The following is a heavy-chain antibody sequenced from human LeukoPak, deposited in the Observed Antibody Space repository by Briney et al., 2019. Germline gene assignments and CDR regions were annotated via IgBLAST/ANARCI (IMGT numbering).Heavy chain of an antibody. CDR1: GGSISSYY. CDR3: ARGACSSTSCYIDYYYYYYMDV. D-gene: IGHD2-2*02. V-gene: IGHV4-59*01. Sequence: ASETLSLTCTVSGGSISSYYWSWIRQPPGKGLEWIGYIYYSGSTNYNPSLKSRVTISVDTSKNQFSLKLSSVTAADTAVYYCARGACSSTSCYIDYYYYYYMDVWGKGTTVTVSS. J-gene: IGHJ6*03. CDR2: IYYSGST.